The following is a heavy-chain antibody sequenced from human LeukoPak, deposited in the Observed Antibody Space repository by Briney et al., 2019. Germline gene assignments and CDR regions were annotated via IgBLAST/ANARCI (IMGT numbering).Heavy chain of an antibody. D-gene: IGHD1-26*01. CDR1: GGSFSGYY. CDR2: INHSGST. CDR3: AREWELLPYNWFDP. J-gene: IGHJ5*02. V-gene: IGHV4-34*01. Sequence: SETLSLTCAVYGGSFSGYYWSWISQPPGKGLEWIGEINHSGSTNYNPSLKSRVTISVDTSKNQFSLKLSPVTAADTAVYYCAREWELLPYNWFDPWGQGTLVTVSS.